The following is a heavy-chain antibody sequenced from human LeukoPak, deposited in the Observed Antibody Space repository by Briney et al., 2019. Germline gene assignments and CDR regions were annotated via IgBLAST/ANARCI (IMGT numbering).Heavy chain of an antibody. CDR1: GFAFSTYT. CDR2: INSGGTTT. Sequence: GGSLRLSCAACGFAFSTYTMNWARQAPGKGLEWVASINSGGTTTHYAFSVKGRFTISRDNAQNVLYLQMNGLRGDDAALYYCLRGESRDFWGQGTLVTVSS. J-gene: IGHJ4*02. CDR3: LRGESRDF. V-gene: IGHV3-21*06.